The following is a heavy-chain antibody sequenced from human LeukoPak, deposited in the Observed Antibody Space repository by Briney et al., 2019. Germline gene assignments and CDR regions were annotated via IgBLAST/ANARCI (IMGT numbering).Heavy chain of an antibody. J-gene: IGHJ3*02. CDR3: ARVGYGSGSYYTLLDAFDI. Sequence: SETLSLTCTVSGGSISSSSYYWGWIRQPPGKGLEWIGSIYYSGSTYYNPSLKSRVTISVDTSKNQFSLKLSSVTAADTAVYYCARVGYGSGSYYTLLDAFDIWGQGTMVTVSS. V-gene: IGHV4-39*07. D-gene: IGHD3-10*01. CDR2: IYYSGST. CDR1: GGSISSSSYY.